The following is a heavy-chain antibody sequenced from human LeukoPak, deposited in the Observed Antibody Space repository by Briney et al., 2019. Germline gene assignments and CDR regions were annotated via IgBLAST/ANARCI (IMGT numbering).Heavy chain of an antibody. CDR3: ARGNRKLGYCTNGVCFIDY. CDR1: GFTFSSYA. V-gene: IGHV3-30*01. Sequence: GGSLRLSCAASGFTFSSYAMHWVRQAPGKGLEWVAVISYDGSNKYYADSVKGRFTISRDNSKNTLYLQMNSLRAEDTAVYYCARGNRKLGYCTNGVCFIDYWGQGTLVTVFS. J-gene: IGHJ4*02. CDR2: ISYDGSNK. D-gene: IGHD2-8*01.